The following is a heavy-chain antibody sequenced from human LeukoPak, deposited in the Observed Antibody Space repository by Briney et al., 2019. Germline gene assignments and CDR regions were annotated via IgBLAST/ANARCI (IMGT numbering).Heavy chain of an antibody. J-gene: IGHJ4*02. CDR2: IIPIFGTA. CDR1: GGTFSSYA. Sequence: ASVKVSCKASGGTFSSYAISWVRQAPGQGLEWMGGIIPIFGTANYAQKFQGRVTITADKSTSTAYMELSSLRSEDTAVYYCARDLALADCSGGSCYSPFDYWGQGTLVTVSS. CDR3: ARDLALADCSGGSCYSPFDY. V-gene: IGHV1-69*06. D-gene: IGHD2-15*01.